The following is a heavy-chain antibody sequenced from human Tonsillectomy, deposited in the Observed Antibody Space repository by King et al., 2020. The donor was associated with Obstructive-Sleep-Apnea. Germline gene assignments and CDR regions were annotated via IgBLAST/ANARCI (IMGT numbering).Heavy chain of an antibody. D-gene: IGHD1-14*01. CDR1: DGSFSTYY. CDR3: ARREVTPGGQALDY. Sequence: VKLQQWGAGLLKPSETLSLTCAVYDGSFSTYYWTWVRQPPGKGLEWIGEINDSGNTNYNPSLKSRFTLSVDSSKNQFSLKVASVTAADTATYYCARREVTPGGQALDYWGQGTLVTVSS. J-gene: IGHJ4*02. V-gene: IGHV4-34*01. CDR2: INDSGNT.